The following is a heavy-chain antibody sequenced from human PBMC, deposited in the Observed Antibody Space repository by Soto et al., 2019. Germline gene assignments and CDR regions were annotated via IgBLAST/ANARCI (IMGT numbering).Heavy chain of an antibody. CDR2: INAGNGDT. D-gene: IGHD2-2*03. Sequence: GASVKVSCKASGYRFTSYAMHWVRQAPEKSLEWMGWINAGNGDTKYSQKFQGRVTFTRDTFASTVYMELSGLRSEDTSVYSCARVGYCTSTSCSYYYRYWGKRAL. J-gene: IGHJ4*02. CDR1: GYRFTSYA. V-gene: IGHV1-3*01. CDR3: ARVGYCTSTSCSYYYRY.